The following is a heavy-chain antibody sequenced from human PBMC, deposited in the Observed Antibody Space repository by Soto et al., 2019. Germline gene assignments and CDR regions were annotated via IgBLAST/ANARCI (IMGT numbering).Heavy chain of an antibody. Sequence: GPSVRLSCRAYGGTVSSYTMHWVRQAPGQRLEWMGWINAGNGNTKYSQKFQGRVTITRDTSASTAYMELSSLRSEDTAVYYCARDPGYSYGYKWVQGTLVTVSS. CDR2: INAGNGNT. V-gene: IGHV1-3*01. J-gene: IGHJ4*02. CDR1: GGTVSSYT. D-gene: IGHD5-18*01. CDR3: ARDPGYSYGYK.